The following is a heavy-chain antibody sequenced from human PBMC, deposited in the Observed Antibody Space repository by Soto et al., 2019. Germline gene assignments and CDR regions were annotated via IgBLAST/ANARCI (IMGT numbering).Heavy chain of an antibody. Sequence: QVHLQESGPGLVKPSETLSLTCAISGDSIGNFYWSWIRQPAGKGLESLGRLSASGRTNYSPSLQSRVTMSLDRSKNRFSLRLTSVSAADTAVYFCARVAVAARPRWYNWFDPWGQGTLVTVSS. CDR1: GDSIGNFY. V-gene: IGHV4-4*07. D-gene: IGHD2-15*01. CDR3: ARVAVAARPRWYNWFDP. CDR2: LSASGRT. J-gene: IGHJ5*02.